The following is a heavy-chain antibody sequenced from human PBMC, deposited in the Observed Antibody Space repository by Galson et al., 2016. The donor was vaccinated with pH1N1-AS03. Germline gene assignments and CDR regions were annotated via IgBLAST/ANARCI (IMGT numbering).Heavy chain of an antibody. CDR1: GLTLSTYA. D-gene: IGHD2-21*02. CDR2: TSSDGSNK. V-gene: IGHV3-30*04. Sequence: SLRLSCAASGLTLSTYAMHWVRQAPGRGLEWVAVTSSDGSNKYYADSVRGRFTISRDDSKNTLYLQMDSLRVEDTAGYYCARPGTDNPEVSAGLFDSWGQGTVVTVSS. J-gene: IGHJ4*02. CDR3: ARPGTDNPEVSAGLFDS.